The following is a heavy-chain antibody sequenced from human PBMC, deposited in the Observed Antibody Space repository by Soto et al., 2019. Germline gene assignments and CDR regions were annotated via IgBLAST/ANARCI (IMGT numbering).Heavy chain of an antibody. J-gene: IGHJ4*02. D-gene: IGHD3-22*01. V-gene: IGHV3-23*01. Sequence: EVQLLESGGGLVQPGGSLRLSCRASGFTFSSFGMSWVRQAPGKGLEWVSSLSGDGTTTYYVDSVKGRFTISRDNSKNTLSLQMNSLTTEDTAVYYCAKDITFDSSAYNYWGRGILVTVSS. CDR3: AKDITFDSSAYNY. CDR2: LSGDGTTT. CDR1: GFTFSSFG.